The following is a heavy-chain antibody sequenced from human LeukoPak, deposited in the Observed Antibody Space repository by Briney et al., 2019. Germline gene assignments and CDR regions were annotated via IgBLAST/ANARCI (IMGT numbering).Heavy chain of an antibody. J-gene: IGHJ4*02. Sequence: GSLRLSCAASGFTFSNFAMHWVRQAPAKGLEWVAVISDDGSKNYFADSVKGRVIISRDNSKNTMSLQMNRLRTEDTAVYYCARDRGVGVRRVIITSFDYWGQGTPVTVSS. CDR2: ISDDGSKN. CDR1: GFTFSNFA. V-gene: IGHV3-30-3*01. D-gene: IGHD3-10*01. CDR3: ARDRGVGVRRVIITSFDY.